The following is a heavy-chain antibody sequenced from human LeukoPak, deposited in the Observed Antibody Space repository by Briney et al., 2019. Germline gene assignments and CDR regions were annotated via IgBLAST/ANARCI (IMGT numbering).Heavy chain of an antibody. V-gene: IGHV1-2*02. CDR1: GYSFSAFS. CDR3: ARRGPRLEAFDI. Sequence: ASVKVSCKASGYSFSAFSIVWVRQAPGQPLEWMGWIHPHSGGTAYGKPFQGRVAWTRDTSISTAYMELNSLACDDAAGYYCARRGPRLEAFDIWGEGRMVGVSS. CDR2: IHPHSGGT. J-gene: IGHJ3*02. D-gene: IGHD3-3*01.